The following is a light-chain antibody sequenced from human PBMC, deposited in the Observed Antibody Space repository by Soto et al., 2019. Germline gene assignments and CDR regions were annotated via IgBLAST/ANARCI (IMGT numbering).Light chain of an antibody. Sequence: DIPMTQSPSALSASVGDRVTITCRASQDISIFLAWYQQKPGKVPKLLMYAASSLQSGVPSRFSGSGSGTDFTLTISSLQPEDIATYYCQKYDSAPRTFGQGTKVEIK. CDR2: AAS. V-gene: IGKV1-27*01. CDR1: QDISIF. CDR3: QKYDSAPRT. J-gene: IGKJ1*01.